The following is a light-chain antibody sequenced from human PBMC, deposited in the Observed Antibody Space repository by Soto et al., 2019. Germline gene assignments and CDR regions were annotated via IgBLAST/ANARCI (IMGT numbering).Light chain of an antibody. CDR1: QSIRDSY. Sequence: VLPQSPCTLSFAPWEGAPLSCRASQSIRDSYLALYQQKPGQPPRLLIYAASSRATGTPDRFSGSGSKTDFTLTISRLEPEDFAVYYCEQYGSSPPTFGLGTKV. V-gene: IGKV3-20*01. J-gene: IGKJ1*01. CDR3: EQYGSSPPT. CDR2: AAS.